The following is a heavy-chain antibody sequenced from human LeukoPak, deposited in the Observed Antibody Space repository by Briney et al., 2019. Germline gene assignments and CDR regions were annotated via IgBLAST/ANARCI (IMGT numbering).Heavy chain of an antibody. J-gene: IGHJ4*02. CDR2: INPNSGGT. D-gene: IGHD5-12*01. V-gene: IGHV1-2*06. Sequence: GASVKVSCKASGYTFTDYQLHWVRQAPGQGLEWVGRINPNSGGTNSAQKFQGRTTMTRDTSISTAYMELSRLRSDDTAVCYCARDLKDIVADYWGQGTLVTVSS. CDR3: ARDLKDIVADY. CDR1: GYTFTDYQ.